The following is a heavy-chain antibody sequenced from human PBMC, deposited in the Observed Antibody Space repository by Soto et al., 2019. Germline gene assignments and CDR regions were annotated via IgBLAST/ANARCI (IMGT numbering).Heavy chain of an antibody. CDR2: INGGSGTI. CDR1: GFTFRSYV. J-gene: IGHJ4*02. D-gene: IGHD1-20*01. Sequence: EVQLLESGGGLGQPGGSLRLSCVASGFTFRSYVMSWIRQAPGEGLEWVSTINGGSGTIYYADSVKGRFTISRNNSRNTLFLQLHPLRAEDTAIYSCARDSGRYKWTDLDYWGLGTLVTVSS. V-gene: IGHV3-23*01. CDR3: ARDSGRYKWTDLDY.